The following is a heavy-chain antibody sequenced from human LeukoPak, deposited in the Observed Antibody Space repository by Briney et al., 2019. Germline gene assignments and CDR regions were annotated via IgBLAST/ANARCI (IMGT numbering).Heavy chain of an antibody. CDR2: IYPTGST. J-gene: IGHJ3*02. CDR1: GASINNYY. V-gene: IGHV4-4*07. Sequence: PSETLSLTCTVSGASINNYYWGLVRQPAGKGLEWIAHIYPTGSTTFNPSLKSRVTMSADTSKNQFSLNMNSMTAADTAVYYCARHRRYCPTNGCLNDAFDIWGQGILVTVS. D-gene: IGHD2-8*01. CDR3: ARHRRYCPTNGCLNDAFDI.